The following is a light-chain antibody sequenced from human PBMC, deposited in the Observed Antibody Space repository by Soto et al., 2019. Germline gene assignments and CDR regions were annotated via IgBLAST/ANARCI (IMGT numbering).Light chain of an antibody. J-gene: IGKJ1*01. V-gene: IGKV3-20*01. CDR1: QSVSSSY. Sequence: ESVLTQSPGTLSLSPGDRATLSCRASQSVSSSYLAWYQQKPGQAPRLLIYDASSRATGIPDRFSGSGSGTDFTLTISRLEPEDFAVYHCQQYDSSPKTFGQGTKVDIK. CDR3: QQYDSSPKT. CDR2: DAS.